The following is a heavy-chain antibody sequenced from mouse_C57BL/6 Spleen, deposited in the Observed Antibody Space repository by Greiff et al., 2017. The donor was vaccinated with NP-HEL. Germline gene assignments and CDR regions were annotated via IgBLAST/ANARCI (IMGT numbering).Heavy chain of an antibody. CDR2: IYPGNSDT. J-gene: IGHJ1*03. CDR1: GYTFTSYW. V-gene: IGHV1-5*01. D-gene: IGHD1-1*01. CDR3: TRSNYYGSSYSWYFDV. Sequence: VQLKQSGTVLARPGASVKMSCKTSGYTFTSYWMHWVKQRPGQGLEWIGAIYPGNSDTSYNQKFKGKAKLTAVTSASTAYMELSSLTNEDSAVYYCTRSNYYGSSYSWYFDVWGTGTTVTVSS.